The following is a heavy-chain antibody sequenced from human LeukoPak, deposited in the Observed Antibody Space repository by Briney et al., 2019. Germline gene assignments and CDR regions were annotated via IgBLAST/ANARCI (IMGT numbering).Heavy chain of an antibody. D-gene: IGHD2-2*01. Sequence: PSETLSLTCAVYAGSFSGYYWSWIRQPPGKGLEWIGEINHSGSTNYNPSLKSRVTISVDTSKNQFSLKLSSVTAADTAVYYCARVYCSSTSCSSPNDYWGQGTLVTVSS. V-gene: IGHV4-34*01. J-gene: IGHJ4*02. CDR3: ARVYCSSTSCSSPNDY. CDR2: INHSGST. CDR1: AGSFSGYY.